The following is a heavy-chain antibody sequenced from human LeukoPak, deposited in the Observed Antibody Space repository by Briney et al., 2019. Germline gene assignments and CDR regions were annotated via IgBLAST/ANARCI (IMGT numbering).Heavy chain of an antibody. CDR3: AKDLGTYDDDLTGYVHYYFYMDV. J-gene: IGHJ6*03. CDR2: ISASGALI. Sequence: GGSLRLSCAASGFTFNDYGMSWVRQAPGEGLEWVSSISASGALIYYTDSVEGRFTISRDNSKNTVYLQMSSLRAEDAAVYYCAKDLGTYDDDLTGYVHYYFYMDVWGKGTTVTISS. V-gene: IGHV3-23*01. D-gene: IGHD3-9*01. CDR1: GFTFNDYG.